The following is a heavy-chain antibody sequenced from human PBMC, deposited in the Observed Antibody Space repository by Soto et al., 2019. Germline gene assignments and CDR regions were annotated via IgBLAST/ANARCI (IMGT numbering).Heavy chain of an antibody. CDR3: ARGGLYYYGSGNWFDP. CDR1: GGSFSGYY. Sequence: SETLSLTCAVYGGSFSGYYWSWIRQPPGKGLEWIGEINHSGSTNYNPSLKSRVTISVDTSKNQFSLKLSSVTAADTAVYYCARGGLYYYGSGNWFDPWGQGTLVTVSS. J-gene: IGHJ5*02. V-gene: IGHV4-34*01. CDR2: INHSGST. D-gene: IGHD3-10*01.